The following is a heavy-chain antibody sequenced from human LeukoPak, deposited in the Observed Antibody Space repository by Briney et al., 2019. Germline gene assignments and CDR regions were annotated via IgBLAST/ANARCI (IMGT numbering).Heavy chain of an antibody. D-gene: IGHD3-10*01. CDR2: IYHSGNT. V-gene: IGHV4-38-2*01. Sequence: PSETLSLTCAVSGYSISSGFYWGWIRQPPGKGLEWIGTIYHSGNTYYNPSLKSRVTISVDTSRNQFSLNLSSVTAADTAVYYCARHPRWSGYYGSGTYYYFENWGQGTLVTVSS. CDR1: GYSISSGFY. J-gene: IGHJ4*02. CDR3: ARHPRWSGYYGSGTYYYFEN.